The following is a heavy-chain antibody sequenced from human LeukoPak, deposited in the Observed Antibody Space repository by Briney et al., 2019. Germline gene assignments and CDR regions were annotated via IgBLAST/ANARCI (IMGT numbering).Heavy chain of an antibody. CDR2: INHSGST. Sequence: SETLSLTCAVYGGSFSGYYWSWIRQPPGKGLEWIGEINHSGSTNYNPSLKSRVTISVDTSKNQFSLKLSSVTAADTAVYYCARGPRLGVVPAAMRLWRWFDPWGQGTLVTVSS. CDR3: ARGPRLGVVPAAMRLWRWFDP. D-gene: IGHD2-2*01. J-gene: IGHJ5*02. V-gene: IGHV4-34*01. CDR1: GGSFSGYY.